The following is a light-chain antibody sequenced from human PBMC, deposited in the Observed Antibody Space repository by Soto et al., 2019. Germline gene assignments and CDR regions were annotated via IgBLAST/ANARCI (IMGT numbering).Light chain of an antibody. Sequence: DIQMTQSPSSLSASVGDRVTITCQASQGLRQFLNWYQQKPGKAPKLLIYAASNLQTAVPSRFSVSGSGTDFTFTIISLQPEDIATYYCLQYGDFPPLTFGGGTKVEMK. CDR3: LQYGDFPPLT. CDR2: AAS. CDR1: QGLRQF. V-gene: IGKV1-33*01. J-gene: IGKJ4*01.